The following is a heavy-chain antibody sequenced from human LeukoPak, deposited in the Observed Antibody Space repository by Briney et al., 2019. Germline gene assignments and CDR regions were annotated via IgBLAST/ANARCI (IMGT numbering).Heavy chain of an antibody. Sequence: PSETLSLTCAVYGGSFSGYYWSWIRQPPGKGLGWIGEINHSGSTNYNPSLKSRVTISVDTSKNQFSLKLSSVTAADAAVYYCARGVTTVTTSQYYFDYWGQGTLVTVSS. D-gene: IGHD4-17*01. CDR2: INHSGST. J-gene: IGHJ4*02. V-gene: IGHV4-34*01. CDR3: ARGVTTVTTSQYYFDY. CDR1: GGSFSGYY.